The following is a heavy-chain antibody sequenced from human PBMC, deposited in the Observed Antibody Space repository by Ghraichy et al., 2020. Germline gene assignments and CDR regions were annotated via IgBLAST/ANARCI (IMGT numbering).Heavy chain of an antibody. V-gene: IGHV3-13*01. D-gene: IGHD3-10*01. CDR2: IGTAGDT. CDR1: GFTFSSYD. Sequence: GGSLNISCAASGFTFSSYDMHWVRQATGKGLEWVSAIGTAGDTYYPGSVKGRFTISRENAKNSLYLQMNSLRAGDTAVYYCARGGLWFGELSSGGMDVWGQGTTVTVSS. J-gene: IGHJ6*02. CDR3: ARGGLWFGELSSGGMDV.